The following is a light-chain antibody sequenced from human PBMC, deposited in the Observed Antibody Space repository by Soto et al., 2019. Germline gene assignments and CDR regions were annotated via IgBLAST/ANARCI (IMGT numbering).Light chain of an antibody. CDR3: QQLNSYPIN. CDR1: QGISSY. J-gene: IGKJ5*01. Sequence: DIQLTQSPSFLSASVGARVTITFRASQGISSYLAWYQQKPGKAPKLLIYAASTLQSVVPSRFSGSGSWTEFTLTISSLQPEDFPNYDCQQLNSYPINSGQGTRLEIK. V-gene: IGKV1-9*01. CDR2: AAS.